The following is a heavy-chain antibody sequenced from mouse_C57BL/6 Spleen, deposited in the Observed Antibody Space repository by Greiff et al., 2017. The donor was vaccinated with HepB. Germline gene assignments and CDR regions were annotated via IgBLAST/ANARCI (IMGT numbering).Heavy chain of an antibody. CDR1: GFTFSSYG. Sequence: EVQVVESGGDLVKPGGSLKLSCAASGFTFSSYGMSWVRQTPDKRLEWVATISSGGSYTYYPDSVKGRFTISRDNAKNTLYLQMSSLKSEDTAMYYCARQITTVVATNGYFDVWGTGTTVTVSS. V-gene: IGHV5-6*01. J-gene: IGHJ1*03. CDR2: ISSGGSYT. CDR3: ARQITTVVATNGYFDV. D-gene: IGHD1-1*01.